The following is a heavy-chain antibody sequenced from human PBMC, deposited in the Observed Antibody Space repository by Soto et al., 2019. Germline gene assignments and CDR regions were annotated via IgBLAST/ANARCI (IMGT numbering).Heavy chain of an antibody. D-gene: IGHD3-22*01. CDR3: AKCGYDSSGRLLRYFQL. CDR1: GFTFNIYA. J-gene: IGHJ1*01. V-gene: IGHV3-23*01. CDR2: ISGSGGGT. Sequence: PGGSLRLSCAASGFTFNIYAMSWVRQAPGKGLEWVSAISGSGGGTYYADSVKGRFTISRDNSNNTLYLQMSSLRAEDTAVYYCAKCGYDSSGRLLRYFQLWGQGTLVTV.